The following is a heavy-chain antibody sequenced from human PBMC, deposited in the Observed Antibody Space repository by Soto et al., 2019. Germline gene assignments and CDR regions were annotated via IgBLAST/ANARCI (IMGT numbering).Heavy chain of an antibody. D-gene: IGHD3-9*01. CDR1: GFTFGDFG. V-gene: IGHV3-9*01. J-gene: IGHJ3*02. CDR3: AKARGLRLRYFDWLLRDAFDI. CDR2: ISWNSGSI. Sequence: GGSLRLSCAASGFTFGDFGMSWVRQAPGKGLEWVSGISWNSGSIGYADSVKGRFTISRDNAKNSLYLQMNSLRAEDTALYYCAKARGLRLRYFDWLLRDAFDIWGQGTMVTVSS.